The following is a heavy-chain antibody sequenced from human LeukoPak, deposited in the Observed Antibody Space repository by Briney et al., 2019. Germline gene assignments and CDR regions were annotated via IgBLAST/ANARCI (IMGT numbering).Heavy chain of an antibody. Sequence: PSETLSLTCTVSGGSISSYYWSWIRQPPGKGLEWIGYIYYSGSTSYNPSLKSRVTISVDTSKNQFSLKLSSVTAADTALYYCAKVPSGCYACDFDFWGQGTLVTVSS. CDR2: IYYSGST. CDR3: AKVPSGCYACDFDF. CDR1: GGSISSYY. D-gene: IGHD2-2*01. V-gene: IGHV4-59*08. J-gene: IGHJ4*02.